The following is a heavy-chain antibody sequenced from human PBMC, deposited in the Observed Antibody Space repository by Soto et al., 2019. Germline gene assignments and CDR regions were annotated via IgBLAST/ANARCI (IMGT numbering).Heavy chain of an antibody. CDR2: IHHTRST. V-gene: IGHV4-61*08. CDR3: PRINRLAPVATYSYHSMDV. CDR1: GASLSTDGYY. D-gene: IGHD6-19*01. J-gene: IGHJ6*02. Sequence: SETLSPTXSVSGASLSTDGYYWSWIRKPPGKGLEYTSYIHHTRSTNYNPCPKSPVTTSIDPSKTQFCLKVGSLTARATATYYCPRINRLAPVATYSYHSMDVWAQGPTSPSP.